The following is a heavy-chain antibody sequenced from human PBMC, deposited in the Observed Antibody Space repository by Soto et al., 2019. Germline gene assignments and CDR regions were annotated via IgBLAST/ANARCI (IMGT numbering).Heavy chain of an antibody. Sequence: ASVKVSCKASGYTFTSYGISWVRQAPGQGLEWMGWISAYNGNTNYAQKFQGWVTMTRDTSISTAYMELSRLRSDDTAVYYCARASGIFGVVIMDAFDIWGQGTMVTRLL. D-gene: IGHD3-3*01. V-gene: IGHV1-18*01. CDR1: GYTFTSYG. CDR3: ARASGIFGVVIMDAFDI. J-gene: IGHJ3*02. CDR2: ISAYNGNT.